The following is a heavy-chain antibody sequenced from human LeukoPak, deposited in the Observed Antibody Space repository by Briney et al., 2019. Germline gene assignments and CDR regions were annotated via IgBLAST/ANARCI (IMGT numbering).Heavy chain of an antibody. CDR1: GYTFTSYG. V-gene: IGHV1-18*01. J-gene: IGHJ4*02. CDR2: ISAYNGNT. CDR3: AAAGASTWYSSSYYFDY. D-gene: IGHD6-13*01. Sequence: ASVKVSCKASGYTFTSYGISWVRQAPGQGLEWMGWISAYNGNTNYAQKLQGRVTMTTDTSTSTAYMELRSLRSDDTAVYYCAAAGASTWYSSSYYFDYWGQGTLVTVSS.